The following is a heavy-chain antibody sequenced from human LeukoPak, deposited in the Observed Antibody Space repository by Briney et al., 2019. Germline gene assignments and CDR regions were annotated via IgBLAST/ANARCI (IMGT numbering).Heavy chain of an antibody. CDR1: GYTFTSYG. V-gene: IGHV1-18*01. CDR2: ISAYKGNT. J-gene: IGHJ4*02. Sequence: ASVKVSCKASGYTFTSYGISGVRQAPGQGLEGMGWISAYKGNTNYEQKLQGRVTMTTDTSTSTAYMELRSLRSDDTAVYYCAREAEGADTAMVGGYYDSSGFWDYWGQGTLVTVSS. D-gene: IGHD3-22*01. CDR3: AREAEGADTAMVGGYYDSSGFWDY.